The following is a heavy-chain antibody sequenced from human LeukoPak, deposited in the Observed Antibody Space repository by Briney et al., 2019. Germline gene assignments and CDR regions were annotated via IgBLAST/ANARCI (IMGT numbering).Heavy chain of an antibody. CDR1: GFTFSSYW. CDR3: AKDLGDSGPTPDSDY. Sequence: GGSLRLSCSASGFTFSSYWMSWVRQAPGKGLEWVANINQDGSVKYHVDSVKGRFTISRDNARNSLYLQMNSLRAEDTSVYYCAKDLGDSGPTPDSDYWGQGTLVTVSS. V-gene: IGHV3-7*01. D-gene: IGHD1-26*01. CDR2: INQDGSVK. J-gene: IGHJ4*02.